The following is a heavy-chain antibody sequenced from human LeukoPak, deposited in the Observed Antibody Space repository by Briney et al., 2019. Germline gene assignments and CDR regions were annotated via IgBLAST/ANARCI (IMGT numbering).Heavy chain of an antibody. V-gene: IGHV3-66*01. CDR1: GFTVSSNY. J-gene: IGHJ4*02. CDR3: ARDLAGASDY. Sequence: GGSLRLSCAASGFTVSSNYMSWVRRAPGKGLEWVSVIYSGGSTYYADSVKGRFTISRDNSKNTLYLQMNSLRAEDTAVYYCARDLAGASDYWGQGTLVTVSS. D-gene: IGHD1-26*01. CDR2: IYSGGST.